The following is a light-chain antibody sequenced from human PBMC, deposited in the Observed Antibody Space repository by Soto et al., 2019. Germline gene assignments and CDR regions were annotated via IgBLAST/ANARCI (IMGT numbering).Light chain of an antibody. CDR3: GSWDSRLSSYV. CDR1: SSNIGGNS. J-gene: IGLJ1*01. Sequence: QSVLTQPPSVSAAPGQKVTISCSGSSSNIGGNSVSWYQQLPGTAPKLLIYDDNKRPSGIPDRFSGSKSGTSATLGITGFQTGDEADYYCGSWDSRLSSYVFGTGPKVTVL. V-gene: IGLV1-51*01. CDR2: DDN.